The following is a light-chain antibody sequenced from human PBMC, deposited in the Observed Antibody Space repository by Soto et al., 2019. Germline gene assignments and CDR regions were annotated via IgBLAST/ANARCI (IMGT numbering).Light chain of an antibody. CDR3: QQHDILPIT. V-gene: IGKV3-20*01. CDR1: QSVSSSY. J-gene: IGKJ5*01. Sequence: EIVLTQSPGTLSLCTGEKAGRSCRASQSVSSSYLAWYQQKPGQAPRLLISGASSRATGIPDRFTGGGSGTDFTLTISRLEPEDFALYYCQQHDILPITFGQGTRLEIK. CDR2: GAS.